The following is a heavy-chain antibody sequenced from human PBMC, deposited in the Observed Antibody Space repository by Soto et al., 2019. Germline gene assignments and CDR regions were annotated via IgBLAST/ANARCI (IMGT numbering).Heavy chain of an antibody. CDR1: GYTFTSYG. Sequence: ASVKVSCKASGYTFTSYGISWVRQAPGQGLEWMGWISAYNGNTNYAQKLQGRVTMTTDTSTSTAYMELRSLRSDDTAVYYCASDRNLAATTETDMHARRHAPTVTV. D-gene: IGHD1-26*01. V-gene: IGHV1-18*01. CDR2: ISAYNGNT. J-gene: IGHJ6*02. CDR3: ASDRNLAATTETDMHA.